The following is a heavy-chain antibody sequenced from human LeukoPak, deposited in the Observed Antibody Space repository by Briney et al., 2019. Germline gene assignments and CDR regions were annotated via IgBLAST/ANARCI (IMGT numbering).Heavy chain of an antibody. CDR1: GFTFSTYA. J-gene: IGHJ4*02. V-gene: IGHV3-23*01. D-gene: IGHD1-14*01. CDR2: ISSSGVTT. Sequence: PGGSLRLSCAASGFTFSTYAVNWVRQAPGKGLEWVSAISSSGVTTYYADSVKGRFSISRDNSKNTLYLRMNSLRAEDTAIYYCAKDRNAWPTNFDSWGQRTLFSASA. CDR3: AKDRNAWPTNFDS.